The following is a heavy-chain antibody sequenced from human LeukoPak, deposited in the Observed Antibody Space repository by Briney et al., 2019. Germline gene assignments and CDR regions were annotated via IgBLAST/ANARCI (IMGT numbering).Heavy chain of an antibody. V-gene: IGHV1-3*01. CDR3: ARLLIVGDRLYYFDY. J-gene: IGHJ4*02. CDR1: GYTFTSYA. Sequence: GASVTVSCKASGYTFTSYAMHWVRQAHGQRLEWMGWINAGNGNTKYSQKFQGRVTITRDTFASTAYMELSSLRSEDTAVYYCARLLIVGDRLYYFDYWGQGTLVTVSS. CDR2: INAGNGNT. D-gene: IGHD5-12*01.